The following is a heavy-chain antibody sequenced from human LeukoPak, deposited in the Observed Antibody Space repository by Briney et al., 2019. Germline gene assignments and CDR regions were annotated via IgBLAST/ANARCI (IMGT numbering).Heavy chain of an antibody. CDR3: ASNSWWELLNY. CDR1: GFTFSSYS. V-gene: IGHV3-21*01. CDR2: ISSSSSYI. J-gene: IGHJ4*02. D-gene: IGHD1-26*01. Sequence: PGRSLTLSCAASGFTFSSYSMNWVRQAPGKGLEWVSSISSSSSYIYYADSVKGRFTISRDNAKNSLYLQMNSLRAEDTAVYYCASNSWWELLNYWGQGTLVTVSS.